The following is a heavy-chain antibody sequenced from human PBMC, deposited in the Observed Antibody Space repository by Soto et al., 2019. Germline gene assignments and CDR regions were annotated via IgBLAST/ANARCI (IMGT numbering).Heavy chain of an antibody. Sequence: QVQLVESGGGVVQPGRSLRLSCAASGFTFSSYGMHWVRQAPGKGLEWVAVISYDGSNKYYADSVKGRFTISRDNSKNTLYLQMNSLRAEDTAVYYCAKDSGGDADDAFDIWGQGTMVTVSS. CDR2: ISYDGSNK. J-gene: IGHJ3*02. CDR3: AKDSGGDADDAFDI. V-gene: IGHV3-30*18. D-gene: IGHD2-15*01. CDR1: GFTFSSYG.